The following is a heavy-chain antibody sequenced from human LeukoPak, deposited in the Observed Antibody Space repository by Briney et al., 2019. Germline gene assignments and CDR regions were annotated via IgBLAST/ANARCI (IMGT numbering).Heavy chain of an antibody. CDR2: ISYDGSNK. CDR1: GFTFSSYG. Sequence: GRSLRLSCAASGFTFSSYGMHWVRQAPGKGLEWVAVISYDGSNKCYADSVKGRFTISRDNSKNTPYLQMNSLRAEDTAVYYCAKLRLELRASDYGMDVWGQGTTVTVSS. CDR3: AKLRLELRASDYGMDV. V-gene: IGHV3-30*18. J-gene: IGHJ6*02. D-gene: IGHD1-7*01.